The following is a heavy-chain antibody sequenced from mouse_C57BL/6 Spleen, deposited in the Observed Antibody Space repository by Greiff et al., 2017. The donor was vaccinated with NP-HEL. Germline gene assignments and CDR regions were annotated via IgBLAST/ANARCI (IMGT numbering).Heavy chain of an antibody. CDR2: ISYDGSN. CDR1: GYSITSGYY. Sequence: DVQLQESGPGLVKPSQSLSLTCSVTGYSITSGYYWNWIRQFPGNKLEWMGYISYDGSNNYNPSLKNRISITRDTSKNQFFLKLNSVTTEDTATYYCARGGNYYGSPYWYFDVWDTGTTVTVSS. J-gene: IGHJ1*03. V-gene: IGHV3-6*01. CDR3: ARGGNYYGSPYWYFDV. D-gene: IGHD1-1*01.